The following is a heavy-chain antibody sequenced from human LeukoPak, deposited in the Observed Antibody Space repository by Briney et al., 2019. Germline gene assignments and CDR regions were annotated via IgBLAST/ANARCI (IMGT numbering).Heavy chain of an antibody. V-gene: IGHV1-2*02. CDR3: VREGEGPLSKDFDY. J-gene: IGHJ4*02. D-gene: IGHD2/OR15-2a*01. Sequence: ASMTVSCKSSGFTFTDHYIHWVRQGPAQGLEWIGYIGPHSTFTSSPQEFQGRVTMTRDASMSTGYMELTRLTSDDTAVYYCVREGEGPLSKDFDYWGQGTLVTVSS. CDR1: GFTFTDHY. CDR2: IGPHSTFT.